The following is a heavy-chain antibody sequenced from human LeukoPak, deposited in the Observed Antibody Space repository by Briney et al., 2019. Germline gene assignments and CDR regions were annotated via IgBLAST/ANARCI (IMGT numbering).Heavy chain of an antibody. Sequence: GASVKVSCKASGGTFSSYAISWVRQAPGQGLEWMGRIIPILGIANYAQKFQGRVTITADKSTSTAYMELSSLRSEDTAVYYCARDPPYCGGDCYSGSAFDIWGQGTMVTVSS. CDR2: IIPILGIA. CDR3: ARDPPYCGGDCYSGSAFDI. D-gene: IGHD2-21*02. CDR1: GGTFSSYA. J-gene: IGHJ3*02. V-gene: IGHV1-69*04.